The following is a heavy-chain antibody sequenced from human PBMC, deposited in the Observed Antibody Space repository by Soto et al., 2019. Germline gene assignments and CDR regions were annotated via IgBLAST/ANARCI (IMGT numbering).Heavy chain of an antibody. Sequence: SETMSRPCTVSGGSISRSTYYWAWIRQPPGKGLEWIGRMYYCGSIYYNSYLHSRVTICADRSKNQFSLKLNSVTTANTAVYYCATQGRSVDRTGSYPNWLDPCDQGTLVTVSS. D-gene: IGHD5-12*01. CDR2: MYYCGSI. J-gene: IGHJ5*02. CDR3: ATQGRSVDRTGSYPNWLDP. V-gene: IGHV4-39*01. CDR1: GGSISRSTYY.